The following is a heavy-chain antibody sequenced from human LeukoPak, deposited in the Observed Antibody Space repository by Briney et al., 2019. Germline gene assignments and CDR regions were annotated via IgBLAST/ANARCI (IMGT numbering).Heavy chain of an antibody. V-gene: IGHV3-30*18. CDR2: ISYDGSNK. CDR1: GFTFSSYG. Sequence: PGGSLRLSCAASGFTFSSYGMHWVRQAPGKGLEWVAVISYDGSNKYYADSVKGRFTISRDNSKNTLYLQMNSLRAEDTAVYYCAKGWRGITGTTGDYWGQGTLVTVSS. J-gene: IGHJ4*02. D-gene: IGHD1-7*01. CDR3: AKGWRGITGTTGDY.